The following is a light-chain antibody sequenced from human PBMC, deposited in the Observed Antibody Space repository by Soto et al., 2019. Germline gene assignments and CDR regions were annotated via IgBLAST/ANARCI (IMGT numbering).Light chain of an antibody. CDR1: ENINTY. V-gene: IGKV3-11*01. J-gene: IGKJ4*01. Sequence: VVLTQSPATLPVSPGERATHSCTASENINTYLAWYQQKPGQAPKLLIYDASNRATGIPARFRASGSGTDFTLTISSLEPEDFAVYYCQHRNNWPLTFGGGTKVDIK. CDR2: DAS. CDR3: QHRNNWPLT.